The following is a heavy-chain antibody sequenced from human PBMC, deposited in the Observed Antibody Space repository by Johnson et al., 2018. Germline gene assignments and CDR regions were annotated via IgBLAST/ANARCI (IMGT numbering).Heavy chain of an antibody. CDR2: IIPKFDTA. Sequence: LVESGAEVKKPGXSVKVSCKATGGTFKSYAITWLRQATGQGLEWMGGIIPKFDTANYAQEFQDRVTITADESTGTAYMELSSLRSEDTAVYYCARGLSYKTDWGQGTLVTVSS. CDR1: GGTFKSYA. J-gene: IGHJ1*01. CDR3: ARGLSYKTD. V-gene: IGHV1-69*01. D-gene: IGHD3-16*02.